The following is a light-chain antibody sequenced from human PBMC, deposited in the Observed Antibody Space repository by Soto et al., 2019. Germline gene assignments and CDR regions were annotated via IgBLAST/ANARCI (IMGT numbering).Light chain of an antibody. CDR1: SSNIGSNT. CDR3: AAWDDSLNGHYV. CDR2: TNN. Sequence: QSVLTQPPSASRTPGQRVTISCSGSSSNIGSNTVNWYQQVPGTAPKFLISTNNQRPSGVPHRFSGSKSGTSASLAISGLQSGDEADYYCAAWDDSLNGHYVFGTGTKLTVL. J-gene: IGLJ1*01. V-gene: IGLV1-44*01.